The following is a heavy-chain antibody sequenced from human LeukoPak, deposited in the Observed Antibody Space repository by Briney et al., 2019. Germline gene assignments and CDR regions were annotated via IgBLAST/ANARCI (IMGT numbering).Heavy chain of an antibody. CDR2: ISYDGSNK. J-gene: IGHJ4*02. CDR1: GFTFSSYG. CDR3: ARDGEQWLASAHFDY. Sequence: TGTSLRLSCAASGFTFSSYGMHWVRQAPGKGLEWVAVISYDGSNKYYADSVKGRFTISRDNSKNTLYLQMNSLRAEDTAVYYCARDGEQWLASAHFDYWGRGTLVTVSS. V-gene: IGHV3-30*03. D-gene: IGHD6-19*01.